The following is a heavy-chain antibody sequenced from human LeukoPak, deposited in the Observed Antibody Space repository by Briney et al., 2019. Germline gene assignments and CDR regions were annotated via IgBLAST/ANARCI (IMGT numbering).Heavy chain of an antibody. J-gene: IGHJ4*02. D-gene: IGHD2-15*01. V-gene: IGHV3-48*03. CDR1: GFTSSSFA. CDR3: AKGGYCSGGSCYDDY. CDR2: ISSSGSTI. Sequence: GGSLRLSCAASGFTSSSFAMSWVRQAPGKGLEWVSYISSSGSTIYYADSVKGRFTISRDNAKNTLYLQMNSLRAEDTALYYCAKGGYCSGGSCYDDYWGQGTLVTVSS.